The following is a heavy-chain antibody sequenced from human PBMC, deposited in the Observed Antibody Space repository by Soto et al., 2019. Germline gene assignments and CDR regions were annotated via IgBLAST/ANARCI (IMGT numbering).Heavy chain of an antibody. V-gene: IGHV4-59*01. Sequence: SETLSLTCTVSGGSISSYYWSWIRQPPGKGLEWIGYIYYSGSTNYNPSLKSRVTISVDTSKNQFSLKLSSVTAADTAVYYCARDHYYDSSGYYSWFDPWGQGTLVTVSS. CDR3: ARDHYYDSSGYYSWFDP. CDR1: GGSISSYY. J-gene: IGHJ5*02. CDR2: IYYSGST. D-gene: IGHD3-22*01.